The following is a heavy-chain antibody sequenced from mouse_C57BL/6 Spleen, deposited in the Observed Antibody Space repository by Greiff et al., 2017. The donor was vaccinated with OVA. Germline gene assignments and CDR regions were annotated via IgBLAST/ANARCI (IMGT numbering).Heavy chain of an antibody. Sequence: QVQLQQPGAELVMPGASVKLSCKASGYTFTSYWMHWVKQRPGQGLEWIGEIDPSDSYTNYNQKFKGKSTLTVDKSSSTAYMQLSSLTSEDSAVYYCARSPRELTETDYFDYWGQGTTLTVSS. D-gene: IGHD4-1*01. CDR1: GYTFTSYW. J-gene: IGHJ2*01. CDR3: ARSPRELTETDYFDY. CDR2: IDPSDSYT. V-gene: IGHV1-69*01.